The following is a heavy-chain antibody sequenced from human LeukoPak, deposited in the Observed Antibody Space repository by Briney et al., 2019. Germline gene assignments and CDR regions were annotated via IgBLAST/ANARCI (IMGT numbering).Heavy chain of an antibody. CDR2: ISYDGNNK. J-gene: IGHJ4*02. V-gene: IGHV3-30*18. D-gene: IGHD6-19*01. CDR1: GFTFSDYG. CDR3: AKDLDNSGWYRLRVIDY. Sequence: PGGSLRLSCAASGFTFSDYGMHWVRQAPGKGLEWVAVISYDGNNKYYADSVKGRFTISRDNSKNTLYLQMNSLRAEDTAIYYCAKDLDNSGWYRLRVIDYWGQGTLVTVSS.